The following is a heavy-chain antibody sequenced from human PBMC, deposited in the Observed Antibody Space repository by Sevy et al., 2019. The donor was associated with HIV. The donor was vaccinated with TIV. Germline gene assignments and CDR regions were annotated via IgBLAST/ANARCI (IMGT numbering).Heavy chain of an antibody. CDR3: ARDPPLYCSSTSCYFGQLDY. CDR2: ISSSSSTI. D-gene: IGHD2-2*01. V-gene: IGHV3-48*01. J-gene: IGHJ4*02. Sequence: GGSLRLSCAASGFTFSSYSMNWVRQAPGKGLEWVSYISSSSSTIYYADSVKGGFTISRDNAKNSLYLQMNSLRAEDTAVYYCARDPPLYCSSTSCYFGQLDYWGQGTLVTVSS. CDR1: GFTFSSYS.